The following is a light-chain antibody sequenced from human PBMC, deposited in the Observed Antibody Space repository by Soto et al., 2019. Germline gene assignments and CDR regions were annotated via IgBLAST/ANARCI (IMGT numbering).Light chain of an antibody. V-gene: IGKV3-11*01. J-gene: IGKJ2*01. CDR1: QSVSSY. Sequence: EIVLTQSPATLSLSPGERATLSCRASQSVSSYLAWYQQKPGQAPRLLIYDASNRATGIPARFSGSGSGTDFTLTLSSLEPEDFAVYYCQLRSNWPPYTFGQGTKLEIK. CDR3: QLRSNWPPYT. CDR2: DAS.